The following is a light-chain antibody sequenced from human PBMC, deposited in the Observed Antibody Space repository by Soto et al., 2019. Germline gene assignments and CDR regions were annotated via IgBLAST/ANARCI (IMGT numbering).Light chain of an antibody. CDR2: EVS. Sequence: QSALTQPASVSGSPGQSITIACTGTSSDVGGYNYVSWYQQHPGKAPKVMIYEVSHRPSGVSDRFSGSKSGNTASLTISGLQSEDEADYYCSSYTTSSTLVVFGAGTKLTVL. V-gene: IGLV2-14*01. CDR3: SSYTTSSTLVV. CDR1: SSDVGGYNY. J-gene: IGLJ2*01.